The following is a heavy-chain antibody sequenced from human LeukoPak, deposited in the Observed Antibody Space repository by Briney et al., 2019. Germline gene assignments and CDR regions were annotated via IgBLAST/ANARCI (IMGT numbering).Heavy chain of an antibody. Sequence: SQTLSLTCTVSGGSISSGSYYWSWIRQPAGKGLEWIGRIYTSGSTNYNPSLKSRVTISVDTSKNQFSLKLSSVTAADTAVYYCARSSGWYTGAGNWGQGTLVTVSS. J-gene: IGHJ4*02. CDR3: ARSSGWYTGAGN. CDR1: GGSISSGSYY. CDR2: IYTSGST. V-gene: IGHV4-61*02. D-gene: IGHD6-19*01.